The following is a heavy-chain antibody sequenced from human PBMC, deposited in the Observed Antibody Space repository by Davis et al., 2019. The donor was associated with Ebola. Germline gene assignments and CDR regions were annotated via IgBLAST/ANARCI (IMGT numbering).Heavy chain of an antibody. D-gene: IGHD1-20*01. CDR3: ARVYNWGFDF. V-gene: IGHV3-48*02. CDR2: ISGGYT. CDR1: GFSFTSYS. J-gene: IGHJ4*02. Sequence: ESLKISCAASGFSFTSYSMNWVRQAPGKGLEWVAYISGGYTYYAESVKGRFTISRDSAKDSLYLHMDSLRDDDTAVYYCARVYNWGFDFWGQGTLVTVSS.